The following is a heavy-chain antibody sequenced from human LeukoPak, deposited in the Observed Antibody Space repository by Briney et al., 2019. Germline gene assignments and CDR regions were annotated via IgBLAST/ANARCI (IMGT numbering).Heavy chain of an antibody. CDR1: GYTFTSYD. CDR2: MNPNSGNT. CDR3: ARGGIAAAGTWDYYYGMDV. J-gene: IGHJ6*02. D-gene: IGHD6-13*01. V-gene: IGHV1-8*01. Sequence: GESLKISCKASGYTFTSYDINWVRQATGQGLEWMGWMNPNSGNTGYAQKFQGRVTMTRNTSISTAYMELSSLRSEDTAVYYCARGGIAAAGTWDYYYGMDVWGQGTTVTVSS.